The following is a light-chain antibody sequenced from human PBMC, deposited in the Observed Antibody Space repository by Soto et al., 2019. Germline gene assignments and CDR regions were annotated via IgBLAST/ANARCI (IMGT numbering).Light chain of an antibody. CDR1: QRVSNNY. CDR2: GAS. J-gene: IGKJ4*01. V-gene: IGKV3-20*01. Sequence: EIVLTQSPGTVSLAPGGGATLSCRASQRVSNNYLAWYQQKPGQAPRLLIHGASSRATGIPDRFSGSGSGTDFTLTISRLEPEDFAVYYCQQYGSSPLTFGGGTKVDIK. CDR3: QQYGSSPLT.